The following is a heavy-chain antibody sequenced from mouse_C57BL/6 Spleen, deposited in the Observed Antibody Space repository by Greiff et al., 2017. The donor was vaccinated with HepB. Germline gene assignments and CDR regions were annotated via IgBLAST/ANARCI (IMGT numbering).Heavy chain of an antibody. CDR3: ARGYYGSSSPYAMDY. V-gene: IGHV14-3*01. J-gene: IGHJ4*01. CDR2: IDPANGNT. D-gene: IGHD1-1*01. Sequence: EVQLQQSVAELVRPGASVKLSCTASGFNIKNTYMHWVKQRPEQGLEWIGRIDPANGNTKYASKFQGKATITADTSSNTAYLQLSSLTSEDTAIYYCARGYYGSSSPYAMDYWGQGTSVTVSS. CDR1: GFNIKNTY.